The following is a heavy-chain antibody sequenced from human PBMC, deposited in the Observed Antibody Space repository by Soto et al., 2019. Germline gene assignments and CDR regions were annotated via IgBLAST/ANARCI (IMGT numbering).Heavy chain of an antibody. CDR2: IYYSGST. D-gene: IGHD4-17*01. J-gene: IGHJ4*02. CDR3: ARPERLDYYFDY. CDR1: GGSISSGGYS. Sequence: PSETLSLTCAVSGGSISSGGYSWGWIRQPPGKGLEWIGSIYYSGSTYYNPSLKSRVTTSVDTSKNQFSLKLSSVTAADTAVYYCARPERLDYYFDYWGQGTLVTVSS. V-gene: IGHV4-39*01.